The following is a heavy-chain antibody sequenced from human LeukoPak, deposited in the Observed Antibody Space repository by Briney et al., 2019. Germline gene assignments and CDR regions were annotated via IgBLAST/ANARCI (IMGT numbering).Heavy chain of an antibody. V-gene: IGHV4-4*07. Sequence: PSETLSLTCTISGGSISTYYWSWIRQPAGKGLEWIGRIYSSGNTNYNPSLNSRVTISVDTSKNQFSLKLSSVTAADTAVYYCARGIVRATHFDYWGQGTLVTVSS. CDR3: ARGIVRATHFDY. D-gene: IGHD1-26*01. J-gene: IGHJ4*02. CDR2: IYSSGNT. CDR1: GGSISTYY.